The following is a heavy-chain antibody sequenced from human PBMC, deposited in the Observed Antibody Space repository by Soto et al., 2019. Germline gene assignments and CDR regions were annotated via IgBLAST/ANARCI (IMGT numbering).Heavy chain of an antibody. D-gene: IGHD1-26*01. CDR2: IAPFSGDV. J-gene: IGHJ4*02. CDR1: GNTFSYRY. CDR3: ASGGAGSGPFTWELPDH. V-gene: IGHV1-45*02. Sequence: QMQLVQSGAEVTKTGSSVTVSCQALGNTFSYRYLHWVRQAPGQALEWMGWIAPFSGDVHYAPKFQERVPLTRDRAINTAYMRMSSLRSEDTAIYFCASGGAGSGPFTWELPDHWGQGTLVTVSS.